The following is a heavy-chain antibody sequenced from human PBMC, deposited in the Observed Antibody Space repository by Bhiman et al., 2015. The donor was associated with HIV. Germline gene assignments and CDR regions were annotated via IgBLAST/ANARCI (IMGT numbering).Heavy chain of an antibody. J-gene: IGHJ4*02. CDR3: ARDPTTVTTAEYEYYFDY. V-gene: IGHV3-21*01. Sequence: EVQLVESGGGLVKPGGSLRLSCTASGFTFSSYYMNWVRQAPGKGLEWVSCISSRGSYIYYADSVKGRFTISRDNAKNSLYLQVNSLRAEDTGIYYCARDPTTVTTAEYEYYFDYWGQGTLVTVSS. CDR1: GFTFSSYY. D-gene: IGHD4-17*01. CDR2: ISSRGSYI.